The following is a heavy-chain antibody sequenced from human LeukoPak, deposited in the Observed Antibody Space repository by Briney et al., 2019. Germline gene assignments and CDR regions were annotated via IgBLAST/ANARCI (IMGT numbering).Heavy chain of an antibody. CDR2: IYYSGST. Sequence: SETLSLTCTVSGGSISSYYWSWIRQPPGKGLEWIGYIYYSGSTNYNPSLKSRVTISVDTSKNQFSLKLSFVTAADTAVYYCAGLRDYYDSSGYQFDYWGQGTLVTVSS. V-gene: IGHV4-59*01. CDR1: GGSISSYY. CDR3: AGLRDYYDSSGYQFDY. J-gene: IGHJ4*02. D-gene: IGHD3-22*01.